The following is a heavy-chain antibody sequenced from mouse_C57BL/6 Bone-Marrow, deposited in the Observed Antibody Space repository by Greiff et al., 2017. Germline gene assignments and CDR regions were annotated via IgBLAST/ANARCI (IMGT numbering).Heavy chain of an antibody. CDR2: ISNGGGST. Sequence: EVKLQESGGGLVQPGGSLKLSCAASGFTFSDYYMYWVRQTPEKRLEWVAYISNGGGSTYYPDTVKGRFTISRDNAKNTLYLQMSRLKSEDTAMYYCARSYGSLWFAYWGQGTLVTVSA. CDR3: ARSYGSLWFAY. V-gene: IGHV5-12*01. J-gene: IGHJ3*01. D-gene: IGHD2-2*01. CDR1: GFTFSDYY.